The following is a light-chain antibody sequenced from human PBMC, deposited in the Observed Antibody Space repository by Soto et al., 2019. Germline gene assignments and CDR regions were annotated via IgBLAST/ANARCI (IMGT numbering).Light chain of an antibody. Sequence: QSVLTHPASVSGSPGQSITISCTGTNSDVGGYDYVSWYQHYPGKAPKLLIYQVTNRPSGVSSRFSGSKSGNTASLTFSGLQAEDEADYYCSSLTSSNTWVFGGGTKLTVL. CDR3: SSLTSSNTWV. J-gene: IGLJ3*02. V-gene: IGLV2-14*01. CDR2: QVT. CDR1: NSDVGGYDY.